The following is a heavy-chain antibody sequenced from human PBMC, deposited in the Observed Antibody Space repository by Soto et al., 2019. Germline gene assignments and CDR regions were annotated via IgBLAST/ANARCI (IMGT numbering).Heavy chain of an antibody. CDR2: IYHSGST. CDR1: GGSISSSNW. D-gene: IGHD3-3*01. V-gene: IGHV4-4*02. J-gene: IGHJ5*02. CDR3: ARRGTIFGVVIKANWFDP. Sequence: SETLSLTCAVSGGSISSSNWWSWVRQPPGKGLEWIGEIYHSGSTNYNPSLKSRVTISVDKSKNQFSLKLSSVTAADTAVYYCARRGTIFGVVIKANWFDPWGQGTLVTVSS.